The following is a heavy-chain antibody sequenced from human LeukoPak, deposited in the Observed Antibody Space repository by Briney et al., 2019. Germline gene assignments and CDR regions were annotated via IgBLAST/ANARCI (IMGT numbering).Heavy chain of an antibody. D-gene: IGHD3-3*02. CDR2: INPNSGGT. J-gene: IGHJ5*02. Sequence: GASVKVSCKASGYTFTSYGISWVRQAPGQGLEWMGWINPNSGGTNYAQKFQGRATMTRDTSISTAYMELSRLRSDDTAVYYCARDSKSHPWGQGTLVTVSS. V-gene: IGHV1-2*02. CDR1: GYTFTSYG. CDR3: ARDSKSHP.